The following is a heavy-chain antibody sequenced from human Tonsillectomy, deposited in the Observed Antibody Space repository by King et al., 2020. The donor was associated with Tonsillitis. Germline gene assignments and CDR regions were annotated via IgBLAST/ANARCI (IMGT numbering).Heavy chain of an antibody. CDR1: GGPISGYY. CDR2: IYSSGNT. Sequence: QLQESGPGLVKPSETLSLTCTVSGGPISGYYWSWIRQAPGKGLQWIGYIYSSGNTKYNPSLKSRVTISEDTSKNQFSLKLRSVTAADTAVYYCARDYGSGTYYHRPLSYWGQGSLVIVSS. CDR3: ARDYGSGTYYHRPLSY. D-gene: IGHD3-10*01. V-gene: IGHV4-59*01. J-gene: IGHJ4*02.